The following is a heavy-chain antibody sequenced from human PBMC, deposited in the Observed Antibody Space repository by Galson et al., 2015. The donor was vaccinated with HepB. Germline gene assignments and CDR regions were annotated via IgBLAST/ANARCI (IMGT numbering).Heavy chain of an antibody. V-gene: IGHV3-21*01. CDR1: GFTFNSYN. CDR3: AKDGIMVANNPYHFHY. CDR2: IRSSSSYI. D-gene: IGHD2-15*01. J-gene: IGHJ4*02. Sequence: SLRLSCAASGFTFNSYNMNWVRQAPGKGLEWVSSIRSSSSYISYADSVKGRFTISRDNAKNSLYLQMNSLRAEDTAVYYCAKDGIMVANNPYHFHYWGQGTLVTVSS.